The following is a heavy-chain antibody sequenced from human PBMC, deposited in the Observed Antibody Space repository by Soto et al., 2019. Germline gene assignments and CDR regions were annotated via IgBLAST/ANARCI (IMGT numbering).Heavy chain of an antibody. J-gene: IGHJ6*02. CDR3: AREEIGNYYGMDV. CDR2: INPRGITT. Sequence: ASVKVSCKAYGYTFIRFHMHWVRQAPGQGLEWLGVINPRGITTTYAQKFQGRVTMTWDTSTSTVYMELSGLRLEDTALYYCAREEIGNYYGMDVWGQGTTVTVSS. D-gene: IGHD1-1*01. CDR1: GYTFIRFH. V-gene: IGHV1-46*01.